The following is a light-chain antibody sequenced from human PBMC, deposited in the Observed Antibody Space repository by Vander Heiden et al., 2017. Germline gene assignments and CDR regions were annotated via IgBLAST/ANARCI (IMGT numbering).Light chain of an antibody. Sequence: DIQMTQSPSTLSASVGDRVTITCRAGQSISSWLAWYQHKPGKAPKILIYKASSLESGVPSRFSGSGSGTEFTLTSSGLQPDDVATYYCQQYKSYPSFGQGTKLEIK. J-gene: IGKJ2*01. CDR2: KAS. CDR3: QQYKSYPS. CDR1: QSISSW. V-gene: IGKV1-5*03.